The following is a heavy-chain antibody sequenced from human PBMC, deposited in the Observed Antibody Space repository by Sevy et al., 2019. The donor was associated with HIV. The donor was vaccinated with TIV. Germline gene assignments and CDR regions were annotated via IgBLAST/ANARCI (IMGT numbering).Heavy chain of an antibody. CDR2: IKSKTDGGTG. D-gene: IGHD5-18*01. CDR1: GFSFTNYA. J-gene: IGHJ4*02. V-gene: IGHV3-15*01. Sequence: GGSLRLSCAASGFSFTNYAISWVRQAPGKGLEWVGRIKSKTDGGTGDYAAPVKGRFSISRDDSKNTLYLQMNSLKTEDTAVYYCTTGDPYNRYGYMRPYFFDYWGQGTLVTVSS. CDR3: TTGDPYNRYGYMRPYFFDY.